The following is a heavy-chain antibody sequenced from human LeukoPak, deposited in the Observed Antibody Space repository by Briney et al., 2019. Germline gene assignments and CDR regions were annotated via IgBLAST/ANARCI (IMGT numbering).Heavy chain of an antibody. CDR3: ARDGGVATNHLYNNWFDP. J-gene: IGHJ5*02. D-gene: IGHD5-12*01. V-gene: IGHV4-31*03. CDR2: IYYSGST. Sequence: PSETLSLTCTVSGGSISSGGYFWSWIRQHPGKGLEWIGFIYYSGSTYYNPSLKSRVTISVDPSKNQFSLKLSSVTAADTAVYYCARDGGVATNHLYNNWFDPWGQGTLVTVSS. CDR1: GGSISSGGYF.